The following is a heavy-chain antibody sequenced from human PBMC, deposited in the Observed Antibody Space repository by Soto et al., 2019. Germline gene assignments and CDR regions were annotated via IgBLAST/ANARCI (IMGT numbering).Heavy chain of an antibody. Sequence: AXVKVSCKASGYTFTSYDINWVRQATGQGLEWMGWMNPNSGNTGYAQKFQGRVTMTRNTSISTAYMELSSLRSEDTAVYYCARRYGDYLLITFDYWGKGTLVTVAS. CDR2: MNPNSGNT. V-gene: IGHV1-8*01. CDR1: GYTFTSYD. J-gene: IGHJ4*02. CDR3: ARRYGDYLLITFDY. D-gene: IGHD4-17*01.